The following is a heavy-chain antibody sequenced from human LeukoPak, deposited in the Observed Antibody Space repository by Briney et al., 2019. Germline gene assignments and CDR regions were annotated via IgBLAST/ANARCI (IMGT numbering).Heavy chain of an antibody. Sequence: GGSLRLSCAASGFTFSSYAVSWVRQAPGKGLAWVSAISDSGGSTQYADSVKGRFTISRDNSKNTLYLQMNSLRVEDTAVYYCAKGISNWLDHYYFDFWGQGTLVTVSS. CDR2: ISDSGGST. CDR3: AKGISNWLDHYYFDF. V-gene: IGHV3-23*01. D-gene: IGHD6-13*01. CDR1: GFTFSSYA. J-gene: IGHJ4*02.